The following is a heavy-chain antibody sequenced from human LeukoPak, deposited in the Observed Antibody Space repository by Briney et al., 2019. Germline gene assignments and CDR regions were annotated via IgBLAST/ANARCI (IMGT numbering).Heavy chain of an antibody. CDR3: ARDVEMFSTTWSDAFGI. J-gene: IGHJ3*02. CDR1: GFTFSTYW. CDR2: IKQDGNRN. D-gene: IGHD6-13*01. Sequence: GGSLRLSCVASGFTFSTYWMTWVRQAPGKGLEWVANIKQDGNRNYYVDSVRGRFTISRDNSKNSLYLQMDSLRVDDTAVYYCARDVEMFSTTWSDAFGIWGQGTMVTVSS. V-gene: IGHV3-7*01.